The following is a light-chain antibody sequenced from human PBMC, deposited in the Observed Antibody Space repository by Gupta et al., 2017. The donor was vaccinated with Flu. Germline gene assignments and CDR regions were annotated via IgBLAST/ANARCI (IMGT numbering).Light chain of an antibody. Sequence: DIQMTQYPSSLYASVGDRVAITCQASQDISNYLNWYQQKPGKAPKLLIYDASNWETGVPSRFSGSGSGTDFTFTISSLQHEDFASYYCHQGENLPPLTFGRGTKVDIK. J-gene: IGKJ4*01. CDR2: DAS. CDR1: QDISNY. V-gene: IGKV1-33*01. CDR3: HQGENLPPLT.